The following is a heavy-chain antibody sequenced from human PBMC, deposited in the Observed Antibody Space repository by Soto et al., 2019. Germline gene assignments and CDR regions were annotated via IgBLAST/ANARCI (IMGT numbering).Heavy chain of an antibody. CDR3: ATLGDTMVRGVTLGYYFDY. CDR2: IIPIFGTA. V-gene: IGHV1-69*13. Sequence: GASVKVSCKASGGTFSSYAISWVRQAPGQGLEWMGGIIPIFGTANYAQKFQGRVTITADESTSTAYMELSSLRSEDTAVYYCATLGDTMVRGVTLGYYFDYWGQGTLVTVSS. D-gene: IGHD3-10*01. CDR1: GGTFSSYA. J-gene: IGHJ4*02.